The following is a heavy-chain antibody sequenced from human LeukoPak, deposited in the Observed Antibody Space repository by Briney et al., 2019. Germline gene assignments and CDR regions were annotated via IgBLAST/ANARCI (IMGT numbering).Heavy chain of an antibody. Sequence: GGSLRLSCAASGFTFSSYSMNWVRQAPGKGLEWVSVIYSGGSTYYADSVKGRFTISRDNSKNTLYLQMNSLRAEDTAVYYCARWDAYYYGMDVWGQGTTVTVSS. CDR3: ARWDAYYYGMDV. CDR2: IYSGGST. J-gene: IGHJ6*02. CDR1: GFTFSSYS. D-gene: IGHD1-26*01. V-gene: IGHV3-53*01.